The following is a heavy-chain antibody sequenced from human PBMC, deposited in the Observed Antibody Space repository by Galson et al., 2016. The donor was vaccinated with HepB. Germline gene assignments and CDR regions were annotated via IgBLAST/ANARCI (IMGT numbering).Heavy chain of an antibody. D-gene: IGHD2-15*01. Sequence: SLRLSCAASGFTFSDSYMDWVRQTPGKGLEAVGRTRNKANGYTREYAASVKGRLSISRDDSKNSLYLQMNSLRSEDTAVYYCAKAAYCSGGACYHAFDHWGQGTLVTVSS. V-gene: IGHV3-72*01. CDR1: GFTFSDSY. J-gene: IGHJ4*02. CDR2: TRNKANGYTR. CDR3: AKAAYCSGGACYHAFDH.